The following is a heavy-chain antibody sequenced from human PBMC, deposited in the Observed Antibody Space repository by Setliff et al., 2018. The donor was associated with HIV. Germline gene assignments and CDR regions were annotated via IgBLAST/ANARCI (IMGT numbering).Heavy chain of an antibody. CDR1: GGSISSNNYY. J-gene: IGHJ4*02. CDR3: ARGVPLLPPHY. Sequence: SETLSLTCTVSGGSISSNNYYWGWIRQPPGKGLEWIGSIFYSETVYYGGRTYYSPSLKSRVTISVDTSKSQFSLKLSSVTTADTAVYYCARGVPLLPPHYWGQGTLVTVSS. CDR2: IFYSETVYYGGRT. D-gene: IGHD2-21*02. V-gene: IGHV4-39*07.